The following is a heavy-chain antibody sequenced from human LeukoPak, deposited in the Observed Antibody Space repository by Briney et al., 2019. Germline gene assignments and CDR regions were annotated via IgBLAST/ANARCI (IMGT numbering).Heavy chain of an antibody. V-gene: IGHV1-69*04. Sequence: SVTVSCKASGGTFSSYAISWVRQARGQGLEWMGRIIPILGIANYAQKFQGRVTITSDKSTSTAYMELSSMRSEDTAVYYCARVGSRGSGSYYRGHYYYGMDVWGQGTTVTVSS. CDR3: ARVGSRGSGSYYRGHYYYGMDV. CDR2: IIPILGIA. D-gene: IGHD3-10*01. CDR1: GGTFSSYA. J-gene: IGHJ6*02.